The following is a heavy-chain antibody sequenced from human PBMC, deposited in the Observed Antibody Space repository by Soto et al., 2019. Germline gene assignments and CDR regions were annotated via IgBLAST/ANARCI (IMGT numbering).Heavy chain of an antibody. CDR3: AKETLDSSGIDYYYYYGMDV. D-gene: IGHD6-19*01. CDR2: ISGSGGST. Sequence: GGSLRLSCAASGFTFSSYAMSWVRQAPGKGLEWVSAISGSGGSTYYADSVKGRFTISRDNSKNTLYLQMNSLRAEDTAVYYWAKETLDSSGIDYYYYYGMDVWGQGTTVTVSS. J-gene: IGHJ6*02. CDR1: GFTFSSYA. V-gene: IGHV3-23*01.